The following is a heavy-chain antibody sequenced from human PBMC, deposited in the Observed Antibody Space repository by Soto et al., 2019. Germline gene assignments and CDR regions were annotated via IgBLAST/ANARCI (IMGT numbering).Heavy chain of an antibody. J-gene: IGHJ6*02. V-gene: IGHV5-51*01. CDR3: SRLGHYCSSPSGYTGYFYSGLDV. Sequence: PGESLKISCKGSGYSFTSHWIAWVRQMPGKGLELMAIIYPGDSDIQYSPSFQGKVSVSADKSVSTAYLQWSSLEASDTAIYFCSRLGHYCSSPSGYTGYFYSGLDVWGQGTTVTVSS. CDR1: GYSFTSHW. D-gene: IGHD2-2*02. CDR2: IYPGDSDI.